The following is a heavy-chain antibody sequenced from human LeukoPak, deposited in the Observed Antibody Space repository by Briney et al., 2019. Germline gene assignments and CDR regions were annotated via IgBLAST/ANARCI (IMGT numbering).Heavy chain of an antibody. Sequence: TGGSLRLSCAASGFTFSSYSMNWVRQAPGKGLEWVSYISSSSSTIHYADSVKGRFTISRDNAKNSLYLQMNSLRDEDTAVYYCARVSGSSVLEWLLDWGQGTLVTVSP. V-gene: IGHV3-48*02. J-gene: IGHJ4*02. CDR1: GFTFSSYS. D-gene: IGHD3-3*01. CDR2: ISSSSSTI. CDR3: ARVSGSSVLEWLLD.